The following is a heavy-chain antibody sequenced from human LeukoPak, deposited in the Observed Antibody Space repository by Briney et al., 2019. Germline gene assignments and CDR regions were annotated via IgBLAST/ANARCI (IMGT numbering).Heavy chain of an antibody. D-gene: IGHD3-9*01. CDR3: AKDSYYDILTDYSSFHY. V-gene: IGHV3-23*01. Sequence: GGSLRLSCAASGFTFSTYAMSWVRQAPGKGLEWVSTLSGGRGSTYSPHSVNRLFTISTHNSKNTLYLQMNSLRAEHTAVYYCAKDSYYDILTDYSSFHYWGQGTLVTVSS. CDR1: GFTFSTYA. CDR2: LSGGRGST. J-gene: IGHJ4*02.